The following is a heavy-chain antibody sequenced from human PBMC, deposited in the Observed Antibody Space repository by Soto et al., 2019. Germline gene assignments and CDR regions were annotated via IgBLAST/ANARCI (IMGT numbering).Heavy chain of an antibody. V-gene: IGHV1-46*01. Sequence: ASVKVSCKASGYTFTNYYVHWVRQAPGPGLEWIGIINPSGGNTNYAQMFQGRVTMTRDTSTSTVYMELTSLRSDDTAVYYCARDLASGIAKKYYYYYYYGMDVWGQGTTVTVSS. D-gene: IGHD3-10*01. CDR2: INPSGGNT. CDR1: GYTFTNYY. CDR3: ARDLASGIAKKYYYYYYYGMDV. J-gene: IGHJ6*02.